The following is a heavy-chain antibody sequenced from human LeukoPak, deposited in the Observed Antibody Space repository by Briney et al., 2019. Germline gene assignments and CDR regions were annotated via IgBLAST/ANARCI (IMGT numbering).Heavy chain of an antibody. J-gene: IGHJ4*02. CDR3: ARDNPRGAGTDY. Sequence: PSETLSLTCTVSGGFISSYYWSWIRQPPGKGLEWIGYIYYSGSTNYNPSLKSRVTISVDTSKNQFSLKLSSVAAADTAAYYCARDNPRGAGTDYWGQGTLVTVSS. V-gene: IGHV4-59*01. D-gene: IGHD6-19*01. CDR1: GGFISSYY. CDR2: IYYSGST.